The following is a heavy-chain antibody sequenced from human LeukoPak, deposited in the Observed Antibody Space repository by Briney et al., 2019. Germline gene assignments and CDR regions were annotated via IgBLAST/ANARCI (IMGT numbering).Heavy chain of an antibody. CDR3: ARDRYDILTGQTYYYYYYMDV. CDR2: IIPIFGTA. J-gene: IGHJ6*03. D-gene: IGHD3-9*01. CDR1: GGTFSSYA. Sequence: SVKVSCKASGGTFSSYAISWVRQAPGQGLEWMGGIIPIFGTADYAQKFQGRVTITTDESTSTAYMELSSLRSEDTAVYYCARDRYDILTGQTYYYYYYMDVWGKGTTVTVSS. V-gene: IGHV1-69*05.